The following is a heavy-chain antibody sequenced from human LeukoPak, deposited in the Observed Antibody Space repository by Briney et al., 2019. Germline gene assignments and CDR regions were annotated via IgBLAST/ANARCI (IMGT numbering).Heavy chain of an antibody. D-gene: IGHD3-22*01. Sequence: PSETLSLTCTVSGGSISSYYWSWIRQPPGKGLEWIGYIYYSGSTNYNPSLKSRVTISVDTSKNQFSLKLSSVTAADTAVYYCARTHYYDSSGYYALARYFDLWGRGTLVTVSS. J-gene: IGHJ2*01. CDR3: ARTHYYDSSGYYALARYFDL. CDR2: IYYSGST. CDR1: GGSISSYY. V-gene: IGHV4-59*08.